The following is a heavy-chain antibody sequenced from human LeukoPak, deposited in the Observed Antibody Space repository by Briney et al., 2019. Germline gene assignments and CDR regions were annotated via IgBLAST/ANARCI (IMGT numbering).Heavy chain of an antibody. CDR2: ISYDGSNK. J-gene: IGHJ4*02. CDR1: GFTFRSYG. CDR3: AKGGGRFGDLLSSIDY. Sequence: GGSLRLSCAASGFTFRSYGMHWVRQAPGKGLEWVAVISYDGSNKYYADSVKGRFTISRDNSKNTLYLQMNSLRAEDTAVYYCAKGGGRFGDLLSSIDYWGQGTLVTVSS. V-gene: IGHV3-30*18. D-gene: IGHD3-10*01.